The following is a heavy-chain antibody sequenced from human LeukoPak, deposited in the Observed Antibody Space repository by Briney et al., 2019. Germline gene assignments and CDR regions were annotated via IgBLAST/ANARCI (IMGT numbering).Heavy chain of an antibody. CDR2: IRSKANSYAT. J-gene: IGHJ4*02. CDR3: TLYGDYEAY. CDR1: GFTFSGSD. D-gene: IGHD4-17*01. V-gene: IGHV3-73*01. Sequence: EGPPKLCCATSGFTFSGSDMHWVRQASVKGMERVGRIRSKANSYATAYAASVKGRFTISRDDSKNTAYLQMNSLKTEDTAVYYCTLYGDYEAYWGQGTLVTVSS.